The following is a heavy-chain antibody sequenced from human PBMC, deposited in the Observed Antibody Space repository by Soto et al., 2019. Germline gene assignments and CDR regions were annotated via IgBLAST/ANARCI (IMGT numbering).Heavy chain of an antibody. CDR3: ARDLSLATDHDAFDI. J-gene: IGHJ3*02. V-gene: IGHV3-21*01. Sequence: GSLRLSCAASGFTFSSYSMNWVRQAPGKGLEWVSSISSSSSYIYYEDSVKGRFTISRDNAKNSLYLQMNSLRAEDTAVYYCARDLSLATDHDAFDIWGQGTMVTVSS. CDR2: ISSSSSYI. CDR1: GFTFSSYS. D-gene: IGHD4-17*01.